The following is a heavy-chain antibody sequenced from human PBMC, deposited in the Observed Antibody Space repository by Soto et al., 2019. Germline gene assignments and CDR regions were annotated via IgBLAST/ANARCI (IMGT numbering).Heavy chain of an antibody. CDR2: INPNSGGT. D-gene: IGHD3-16*02. Sequence: ASVKVSCKASGYTFTGYYMHWVRQAPGQGLEWMGWINPNSGGTNYAQKFQGRVTMTRDTSISTAYMELSRLRSDDTAVYYCARPDEGSYHSNHHYYYALDVWGQGTTVTVSS. CDR3: ARPDEGSYHSNHHYYYALDV. J-gene: IGHJ6*02. V-gene: IGHV1-2*02. CDR1: GYTFTGYY.